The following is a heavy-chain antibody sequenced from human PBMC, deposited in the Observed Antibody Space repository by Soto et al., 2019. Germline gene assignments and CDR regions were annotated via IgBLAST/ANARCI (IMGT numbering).Heavy chain of an antibody. CDR1: GFTFSSYA. J-gene: IGHJ6*02. V-gene: IGHV3-23*01. D-gene: IGHD2-15*01. CDR3: ANKRWDVYADNGSRYSHYGMDV. CDR2: ITGGGGKT. Sequence: GGSLRLSCVASGFTFSSYAMSWVRQAPGKGLEWVSGITGGGGKTIYVESVKGRFTISRDNAKNMLYLQMQSLRDEDTARYFCANKRWDVYADNGSRYSHYGMDVWGQGTTVTVSS.